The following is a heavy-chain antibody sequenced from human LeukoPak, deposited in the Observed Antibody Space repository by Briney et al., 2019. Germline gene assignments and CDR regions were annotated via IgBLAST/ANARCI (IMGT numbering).Heavy chain of an antibody. CDR3: ARSDYYGSGSYGPSIFDY. J-gene: IGHJ4*02. CDR1: GVSISSYY. CDR2: IYSSGST. V-gene: IGHV4-59*01. Sequence: SETLSPTCSVSGVSISSYYWSWIRQPPGKELEWIGFIYSSGSTNYNPSLKSRITISVDTSKNQFSLKLSSVTAADTAVYYCARSDYYGSGSYGPSIFDYWGQGTLVTVSS. D-gene: IGHD3-10*01.